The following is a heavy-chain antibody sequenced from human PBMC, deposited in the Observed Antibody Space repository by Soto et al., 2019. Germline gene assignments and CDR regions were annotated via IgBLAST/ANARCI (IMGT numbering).Heavy chain of an antibody. CDR2: ISWNSGSI. V-gene: IGHV3-9*01. Sequence: LRLSCAASGFTFDDYAMHWVRQAPGKGLEWVSGISWNSGSIGYADSVKGRFTISRDNAKNSLYLQMNSLRAEDTALYYCAKDLYSSSSVGMDVWGQGTTVTVSS. D-gene: IGHD6-6*01. J-gene: IGHJ6*02. CDR3: AKDLYSSSSVGMDV. CDR1: GFTFDDYA.